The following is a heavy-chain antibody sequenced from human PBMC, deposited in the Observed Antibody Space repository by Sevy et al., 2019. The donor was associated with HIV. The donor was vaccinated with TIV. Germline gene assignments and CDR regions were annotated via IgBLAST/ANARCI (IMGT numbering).Heavy chain of an antibody. CDR2: TYYSSKWYN. Sequence: KQSQTLSLTCAISGDSVSSNSAAWNWIRQSPSRGLEWLGRTYYSSKWYNDYAVSVKSRITINPDTSKNQFSLQLNSVTPEDTAVYYCARADSGWYLLVFDYWGQGTLVTVSS. J-gene: IGHJ4*02. CDR1: GDSVSSNSAA. V-gene: IGHV6-1*01. CDR3: ARADSGWYLLVFDY. D-gene: IGHD6-19*01.